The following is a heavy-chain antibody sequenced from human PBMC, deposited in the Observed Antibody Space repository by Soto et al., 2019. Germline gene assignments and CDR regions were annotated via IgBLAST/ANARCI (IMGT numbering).Heavy chain of an antibody. D-gene: IGHD1-26*01. CDR2: IYYSGST. J-gene: IGHJ4*02. V-gene: IGHV4-59*08. Sequence: QVQLQESGPGLVKPSETLSLTCTVSGGSISSYYWSWIRQPPGKGLEWIGYIYYSGSTNYNPSLKSRVTISVDTSKNQFSLKLSSVTAADTAVYYCARHGRVGATTIDYWGQGTLVTVSS. CDR3: ARHGRVGATTIDY. CDR1: GGSISSYY.